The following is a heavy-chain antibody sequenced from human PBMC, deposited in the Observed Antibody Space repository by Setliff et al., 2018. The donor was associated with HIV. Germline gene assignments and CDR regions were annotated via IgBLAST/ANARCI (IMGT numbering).Heavy chain of an antibody. CDR3: AKDERSVTTY. V-gene: IGHV3-13*03. CDR1: EFIFRGSD. Sequence: GESLKISCAACEFIFRGSDMDCVRQGKGRRLERVSVIRPIGDTSYSDSLKGQFTIFRGNTKNSLFPQMNSLRAGDTAVYFCAKDERSVTTYWGQGTLVTVSS. D-gene: IGHD4-17*01. CDR2: IRPIGDT. J-gene: IGHJ4*02.